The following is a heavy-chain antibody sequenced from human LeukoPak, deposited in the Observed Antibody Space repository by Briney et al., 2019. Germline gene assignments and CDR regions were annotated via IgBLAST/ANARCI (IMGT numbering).Heavy chain of an antibody. CDR2: FDPADGET. D-gene: IGHD4-23*01. Sequence: AAVKVSCKVSGYALTVLAMHWVRQAPGKGLEWMGGFDPADGETVYAHRFQGRLTMTEDTSTNTGYMELTSLRSEDTAVYYCAADGGGLSSVVTPRSSPFDYWGQGTLVTVSS. J-gene: IGHJ4*02. CDR3: AADGGGLSSVVTPRSSPFDY. CDR1: GYALTVLA. V-gene: IGHV1-24*01.